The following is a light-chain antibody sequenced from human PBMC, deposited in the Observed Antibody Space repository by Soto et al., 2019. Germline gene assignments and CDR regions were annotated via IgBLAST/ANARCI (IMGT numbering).Light chain of an antibody. CDR1: QSLVNSDGNTY. Sequence: EVVMTQSPLSLPVTLGQPASISCRSSQSLVNSDGNTYLNWFHQRPGQSPRRLIYKVSNRDSGVPDRFSGSGSGTDFTLRISRVEAEDVGVYYCMQGLHWPRTFGLGPRVEIK. CDR2: KVS. CDR3: MQGLHWPRT. J-gene: IGKJ1*01. V-gene: IGKV2-30*01.